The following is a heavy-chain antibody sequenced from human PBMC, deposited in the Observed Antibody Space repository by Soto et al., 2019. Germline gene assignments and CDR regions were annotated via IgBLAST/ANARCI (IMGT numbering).Heavy chain of an antibody. J-gene: IGHJ5*02. CDR2: IIPIFGTA. V-gene: IGHV1-69*12. Sequence: QVLLVQSGTEVKKPGSSVRISSKASGGTFSSYAISWVRQAPGQGLEWMGGIIPIFGTANYAQKFQGRVTITADESTSTAYMDLSSLRSEDTAVYYCARLGRMSGFSGWFDPWGQGTLVTVSS. CDR1: GGTFSSYA. CDR3: ARLGRMSGFSGWFDP. D-gene: IGHD3-3*01.